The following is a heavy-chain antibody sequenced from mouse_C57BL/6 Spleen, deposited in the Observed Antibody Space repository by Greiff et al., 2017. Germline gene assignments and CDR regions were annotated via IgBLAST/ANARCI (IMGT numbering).Heavy chain of an antibody. D-gene: IGHD1-2*01. Sequence: DVKLQESGPGLVKPSQSLSLTCSVTGYSITSGYYWNWIRQFPGNKLEWMGYISYDGSNNYNPSLKNRISITRDTSKNQFFLKLNSVTTEDTATYYCARNGGFDYWGQGTTLTVSS. V-gene: IGHV3-6*01. CDR1: GYSITSGYY. J-gene: IGHJ2*01. CDR3: ARNGGFDY. CDR2: ISYDGSN.